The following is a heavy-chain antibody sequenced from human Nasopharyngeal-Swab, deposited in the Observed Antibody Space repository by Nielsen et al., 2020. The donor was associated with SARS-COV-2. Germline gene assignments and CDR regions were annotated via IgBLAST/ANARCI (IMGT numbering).Heavy chain of an antibody. J-gene: IGHJ6*02. Sequence: GESLKISCAASGFTVSSNYMSWVRQAPGKGPEWVSVIYSGGSTYYADSVKGRFTISRDNSKNTLYLQMNSLRAEDTAVYYCARELPSLVTMVRGVIAHYYGMDVWGQGTTVTVSS. CDR3: ARELPSLVTMVRGVIAHYYGMDV. CDR2: IYSGGST. V-gene: IGHV3-66*01. D-gene: IGHD3-10*01. CDR1: GFTVSSNY.